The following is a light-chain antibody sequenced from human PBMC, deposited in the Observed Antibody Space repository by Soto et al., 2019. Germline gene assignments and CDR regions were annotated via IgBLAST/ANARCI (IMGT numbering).Light chain of an antibody. CDR2: EVS. V-gene: IGLV2-14*01. Sequence: QSVLTQPASVSGSPGQSITISCTGTSSDVGGYNYVSWYQQHPGKAPKLMIYEVSNRPSGVSNRFSGSKSGNTASLTISGHQAEDEADYYCSSYTSSSTPWVFGGGTKLTVL. CDR3: SSYTSSSTPWV. J-gene: IGLJ3*02. CDR1: SSDVGGYNY.